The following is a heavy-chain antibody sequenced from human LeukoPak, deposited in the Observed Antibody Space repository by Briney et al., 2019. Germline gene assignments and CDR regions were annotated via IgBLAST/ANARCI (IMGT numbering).Heavy chain of an antibody. D-gene: IGHD6-13*01. CDR2: FDPEDGET. CDR3: ATGIAAAGTGAFDI. CDR1: GYTLTELS. V-gene: IGHV1-24*01. Sequence: ASVKVSCKVSGYTLTELSMHWVRQAPGKGLEWMGGFDPEDGETIYAQKFQGRVTMTEDTSTDTAYMELSSLRSEDTAVYYRATGIAAAGTGAFDIWGQGTMVTVSS. J-gene: IGHJ3*02.